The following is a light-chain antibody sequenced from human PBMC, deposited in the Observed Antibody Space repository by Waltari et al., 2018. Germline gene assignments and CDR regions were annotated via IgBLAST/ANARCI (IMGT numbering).Light chain of an antibody. CDR1: QSVITSY. V-gene: IGKV3-20*01. CDR3: QQYGSSPPRT. Sequence: EIVLTQSPGTLSLSPGERATLPCRASQSVITSYLAWYQQKPGQAPRPLMYGASGRATGIQDRLSGSGSWRDFTLTISRRELEDFAIYYCQQYGSSPPRTFGQGAKVEIK. CDR2: GAS. J-gene: IGKJ1*01.